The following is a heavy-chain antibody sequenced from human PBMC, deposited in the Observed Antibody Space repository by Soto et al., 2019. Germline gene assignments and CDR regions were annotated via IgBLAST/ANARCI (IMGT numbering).Heavy chain of an antibody. D-gene: IGHD3-10*01. CDR2: IYYSGST. J-gene: IGHJ4*02. CDR1: GGSISSGGYY. Sequence: SETLSLTCTVSGGSISSGGYYWSWIRQHPGKGLEWIGYIYYSGSTYYNPSLKSRVTISVDTSKNQFSLRLTSVTAADTAVYYCARTVGSGSPDFDYWGPGTLVTVSS. CDR3: ARTVGSGSPDFDY. V-gene: IGHV4-31*03.